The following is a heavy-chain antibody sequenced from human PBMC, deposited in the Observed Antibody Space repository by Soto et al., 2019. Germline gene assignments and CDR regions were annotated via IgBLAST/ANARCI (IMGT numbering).Heavy chain of an antibody. CDR1: GFSFSGKNY. J-gene: IGHJ3*02. CDR3: ATWLQREHACDI. V-gene: IGHV3-53*01. D-gene: IGHD1-1*01. CDR2: LYSSDGT. Sequence: DVQLEESGGGLIQPGGSLRLSCAASGFSFSGKNYLTWVRQAQGKGLEWVSALYSSDGTYYADSVKGRFSVSRDNSKNTLYLQLHSLRPEDTALYFCATWLQREHACDIWGLGTMVTVSS.